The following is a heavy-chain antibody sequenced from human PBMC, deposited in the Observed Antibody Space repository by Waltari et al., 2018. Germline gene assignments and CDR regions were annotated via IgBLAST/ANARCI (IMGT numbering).Heavy chain of an antibody. V-gene: IGHV1-2*02. CDR1: GYNFIGSY. D-gene: IGHD3-10*01. Sequence: QAQMVQSGPEVKMPGASLKVSCNSSGYNFIGSYIHWVRQAPGQGLEWMGWINPGTGGTNYAQRFQGRLTLTRDASRSTAYMELTRLGSDDSAVYYCARGGIRGSLKNWFDPWGLGTRVTVSS. CDR2: INPGTGGT. J-gene: IGHJ5*02. CDR3: ARGGIRGSLKNWFDP.